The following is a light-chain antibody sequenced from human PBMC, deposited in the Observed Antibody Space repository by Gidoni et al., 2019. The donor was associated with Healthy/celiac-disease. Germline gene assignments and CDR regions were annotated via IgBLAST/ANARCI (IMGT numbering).Light chain of an antibody. CDR2: DAS. J-gene: IGKJ3*01. Sequence: EIVLTQSPATLSVSPGERATLSCRASQSVSSYLAWSQQKPGQAPRLLIYDASNRATGLPARFSGSGSGTDFTLTISSLEPEDFAVYYCQQRSNWPPPFTFGPGTKVDIK. CDR3: QQRSNWPPPFT. CDR1: QSVSSY. V-gene: IGKV3-11*01.